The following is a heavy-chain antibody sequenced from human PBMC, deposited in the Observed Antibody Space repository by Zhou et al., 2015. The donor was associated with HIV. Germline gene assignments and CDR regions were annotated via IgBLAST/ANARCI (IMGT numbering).Heavy chain of an antibody. V-gene: IGHV1-69*01. Sequence: QVQLVQSGAEVKKPGSSVKVSCKASGGTFSSYAISWVRQAPGQGLEWMGGIIPIFGTANYAQKFQGRVTITADESTSTAYMELSSLRSEDTAVYYCAREPEVSYYDFWSGLGAFDIWGQGTMVTVSS. CDR1: GGTFSSYA. CDR3: AREPEVSYYDFWSGLGAFDI. D-gene: IGHD3-3*01. J-gene: IGHJ3*02. CDR2: IIPIFGTA.